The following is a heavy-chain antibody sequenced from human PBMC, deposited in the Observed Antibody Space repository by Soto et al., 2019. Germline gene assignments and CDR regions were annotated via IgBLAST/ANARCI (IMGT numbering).Heavy chain of an antibody. J-gene: IGHJ5*02. CDR3: ARVFTGTTFFWFDP. V-gene: IGHV1-2*02. D-gene: IGHD1-1*01. CDR2: INPNSGGT. Sequence: SVKVSCKASGYTFTGYYMHWVRQAPGQGLEWMGWINPNSGGTNYAKKFQGRVTMTRDTSISTAYMELSRLRSDDTAVYYCARVFTGTTFFWFDPWGQGTVGTVSS. CDR1: GYTFTGYY.